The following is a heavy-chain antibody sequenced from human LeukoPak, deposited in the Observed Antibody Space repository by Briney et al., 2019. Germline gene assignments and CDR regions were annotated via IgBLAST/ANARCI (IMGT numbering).Heavy chain of an antibody. V-gene: IGHV3-30*04. CDR1: GFTFSSYA. Sequence: GGSLRLSCAASGFTFSSYAMHWVRQAPGKGLEWVAVISYDGSNKYYADSVKGRFTISRDNSKNTLYLQMNSLRAEDTAVYYCAKDLALLWFGELLGFDYWGQGTLVTVSS. CDR3: AKDLALLWFGELLGFDY. CDR2: ISYDGSNK. J-gene: IGHJ4*02. D-gene: IGHD3-10*01.